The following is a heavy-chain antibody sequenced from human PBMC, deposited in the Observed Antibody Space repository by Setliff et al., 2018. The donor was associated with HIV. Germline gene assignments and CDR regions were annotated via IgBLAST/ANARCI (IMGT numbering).Heavy chain of an antibody. CDR3: AKVRGDTRSSPYVDF. J-gene: IGHJ4*02. Sequence: GGSLRLSCAASGFPFSNYAMIWVRQAPGKGLEWVPAISSGGGTYYADSGKGRFTISRDNSKNTLFLQVNSLRAGDTALYYCAKVRGDTRSSPYVDFWGQGTPVTVSS. D-gene: IGHD6-6*01. CDR1: GFPFSNYA. CDR2: ISSGGGT. V-gene: IGHV3-23*01.